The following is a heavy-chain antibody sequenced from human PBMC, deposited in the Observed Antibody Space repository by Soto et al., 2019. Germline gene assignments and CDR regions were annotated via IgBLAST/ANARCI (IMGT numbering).Heavy chain of an antibody. CDR1: GFTFSSYA. Sequence: PGGSLRLSCAASGFTFSSYAMHWVRQAPGKGLEWVAVISYDGSNKYYADSVKGRFTISRDNSKNTLYLQMNSLRAEDTAVYYCARASIGNYYDFWSGYSAVGAFDIWGQGTMVTVSS. V-gene: IGHV3-30-3*01. CDR2: ISYDGSNK. D-gene: IGHD3-3*01. J-gene: IGHJ3*02. CDR3: ARASIGNYYDFWSGYSAVGAFDI.